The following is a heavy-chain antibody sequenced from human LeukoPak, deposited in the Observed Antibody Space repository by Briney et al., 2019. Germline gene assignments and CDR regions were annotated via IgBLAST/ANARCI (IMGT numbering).Heavy chain of an antibody. Sequence: GSQSLSCAASGFTFSSYWMSWVRQAPGKGLEWVANIKQDGSEKYYVDSVKGRFTISRDNAKNSLYLQMNSLRAEDTAVYYCARGRYFDWLLSGNFDYWGQGTLVTVSS. D-gene: IGHD3-9*01. CDR2: IKQDGSEK. CDR1: GFTFSSYW. CDR3: ARGRYFDWLLSGNFDY. J-gene: IGHJ4*02. V-gene: IGHV3-7*01.